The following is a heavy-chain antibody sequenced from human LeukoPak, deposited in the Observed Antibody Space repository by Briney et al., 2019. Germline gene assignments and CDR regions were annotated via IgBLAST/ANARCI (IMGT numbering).Heavy chain of an antibody. Sequence: PSETLSLTCTVSGGSISSYYWSWIRQPPGHGLEWIGSTYYSGNTYYNTSLKSQVSISIDTSKTQYSLKLTSVTDADTAVYYCAGQTGSGLFILPGGQGTLVTVSS. CDR1: GGSISSYY. CDR3: AGQTGSGLFILP. CDR2: TYYSGNT. J-gene: IGHJ4*02. D-gene: IGHD3/OR15-3a*01. V-gene: IGHV4-59*04.